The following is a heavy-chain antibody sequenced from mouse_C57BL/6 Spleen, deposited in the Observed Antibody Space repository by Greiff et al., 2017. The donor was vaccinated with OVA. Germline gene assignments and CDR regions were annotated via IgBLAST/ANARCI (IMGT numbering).Heavy chain of an antibody. J-gene: IGHJ1*03. V-gene: IGHV1-5*01. CDR3: TLYYYGSSPYWYFDV. D-gene: IGHD1-1*01. CDR2: IYPGNSDT. CDR1: GYTFTSYW. Sequence: VQLQQSGTVLARPGASVKMSCKTSGYTFTSYWMHWVKQRPGQGLEWIGAIYPGNSDTSYNQKFKGKAKLTAVTSASTAYMELSSLTNEDSAVYYCTLYYYGSSPYWYFDVWGTGTTVTVSS.